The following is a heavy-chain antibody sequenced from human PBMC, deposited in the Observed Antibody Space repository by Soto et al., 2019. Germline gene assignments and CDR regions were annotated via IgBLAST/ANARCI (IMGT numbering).Heavy chain of an antibody. Sequence: LSLTCTVSGGSISNYYWSWIRQPPGKGLEWIGYIYYSGSTNYNPSLKSRVTISVDTSKNQFSLKVNSVTAADTAVYYCARALDLRDGYNWGYFDYWGQGTLVTVSS. D-gene: IGHD5-12*01. CDR2: IYYSGST. J-gene: IGHJ4*02. CDR3: ARALDLRDGYNWGYFDY. CDR1: GGSISNYY. V-gene: IGHV4-59*01.